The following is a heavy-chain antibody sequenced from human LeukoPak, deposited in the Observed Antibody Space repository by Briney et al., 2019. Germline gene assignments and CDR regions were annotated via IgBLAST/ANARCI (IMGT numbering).Heavy chain of an antibody. CDR3: ARDGHRRYHYDSSGREDAFDI. D-gene: IGHD3-22*01. J-gene: IGHJ3*02. CDR1: GYTFTSYY. CDR2: INPSGANT. V-gene: IGHV1-46*01. Sequence: ASVKVSCKASGYTFTSYYMHWVRQAPGQRLEWMGIINPSGANTSYAQKLQGRVTMTRDTSRSTVYMELSSLRSEDTAVYYCARDGHRRYHYDSSGREDAFDIWGQGTVVTVSS.